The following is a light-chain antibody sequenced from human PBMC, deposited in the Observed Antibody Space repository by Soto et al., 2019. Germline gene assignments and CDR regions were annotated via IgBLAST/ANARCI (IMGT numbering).Light chain of an antibody. J-gene: IGKJ1*01. V-gene: IGKV1-5*01. CDR1: QSISSW. CDR2: DAS. CDR3: QHNNIYSRT. Sequence: DIQMTQSPSTLSASVGDRVTITCRASQSISSWLAWYQQKPGKAPKLLIYDASSLESGVPSRFSGSGSGAEFTLTISRLQPHNYATDYCQHNNIYSRTFDQR.